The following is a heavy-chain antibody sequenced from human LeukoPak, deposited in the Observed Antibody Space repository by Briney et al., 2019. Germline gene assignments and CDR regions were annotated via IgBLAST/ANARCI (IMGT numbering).Heavy chain of an antibody. CDR2: ISSSSSYI. CDR1: GFTFSSYS. Sequence: GGSLRLSCAASGFTFSSYSMNWVRQAPGKGLEWVSSISSSSSYIYYADSVKGRFTISRDNAKNSLYLQMNSLRAEDTAVYYCARGLYSKSSWYVHYYYYGMDVWGQGTTVTVSS. CDR3: ARGLYSKSSWYVHYYYYGMDV. D-gene: IGHD6-13*01. V-gene: IGHV3-21*01. J-gene: IGHJ6*02.